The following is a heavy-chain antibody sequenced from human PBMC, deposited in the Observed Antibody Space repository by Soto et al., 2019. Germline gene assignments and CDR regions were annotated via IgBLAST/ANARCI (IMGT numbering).Heavy chain of an antibody. V-gene: IGHV3-11*01. Sequence: SLRLSCAAPGFTFSDSYMSWVRPAPGKGLEWISYITFSGNTVYYADSLKGRFTISRDNAKNSLYLQMNRLRAEDTAVYYCARVSWREKYGMDVWGQGTTVTVSS. CDR3: ARVSWREKYGMDV. CDR1: GFTFSDSY. J-gene: IGHJ6*02. CDR2: ITFSGNTV.